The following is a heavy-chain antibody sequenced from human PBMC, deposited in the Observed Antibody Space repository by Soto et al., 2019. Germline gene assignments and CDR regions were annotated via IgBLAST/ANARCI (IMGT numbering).Heavy chain of an antibody. J-gene: IGHJ4*02. D-gene: IGHD6-13*01. CDR2: IIPIFGTA. CDR1: GGTFSSYA. V-gene: IGHV1-69*13. CDR3: ARVPRIAAAGPHDY. Sequence: ASVKVSCKASGGTFSSYAISWVRQAPGQGLEWMGGIIPIFGTANYAQKFQGRVTITADESTSTAYTELSSLRSEDTAVYYCARVPRIAAAGPHDYWGQGTLVTVSS.